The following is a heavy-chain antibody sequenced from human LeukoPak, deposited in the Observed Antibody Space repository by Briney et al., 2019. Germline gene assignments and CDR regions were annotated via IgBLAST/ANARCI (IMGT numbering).Heavy chain of an antibody. J-gene: IGHJ4*02. V-gene: IGHV3-23*01. Sequence: GGSLRLSCLTSGFTLSTNAMSWVRQAPGKGLEWISGISGSGASTYYADSVKGRFTISRDNSKNTLYLQMNSLRVEDTAIYYCAKAPPGYSSYALPANWGQGTLVTVSS. CDR2: ISGSGAST. D-gene: IGHD5-12*01. CDR3: AKAPPGYSSYALPAN. CDR1: GFTLSTNA.